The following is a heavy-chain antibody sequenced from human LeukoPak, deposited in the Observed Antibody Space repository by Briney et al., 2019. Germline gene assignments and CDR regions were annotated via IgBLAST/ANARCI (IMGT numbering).Heavy chain of an antibody. CDR1: GFIFSSYA. D-gene: IGHD2-21*01. CDR2: FSGSGDVT. CDR3: ARMNCGGDCYSVSWFDY. J-gene: IGHJ4*02. V-gene: IGHV3-23*01. Sequence: GGSLRLSCAASGFIFSSYAMSWVRQAPGKGLEWLSVFSGSGDVTDYADSVKGRFTISRDNSKNTLYLQMNSLRAEDTAVYYCARMNCGGDCYSVSWFDYWGQGTLVTVSS.